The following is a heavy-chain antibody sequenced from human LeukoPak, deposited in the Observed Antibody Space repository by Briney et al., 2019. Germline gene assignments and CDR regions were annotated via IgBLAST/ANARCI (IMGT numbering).Heavy chain of an antibody. CDR2: FSSSGGST. J-gene: IGHJ3*02. D-gene: IGHD3-10*01. CDR3: ATHITMVRGIDAFDI. Sequence: GGSLRLSCAASGFTFSSYAMSWVRQTPGKGLEWVSTFSSSGGSTYYADSVKGRFTISRDNSKNTLYLQMNSLRAEDTAVCYCATHITMVRGIDAFDIWGQGTMVTVSS. CDR1: GFTFSSYA. V-gene: IGHV3-23*01.